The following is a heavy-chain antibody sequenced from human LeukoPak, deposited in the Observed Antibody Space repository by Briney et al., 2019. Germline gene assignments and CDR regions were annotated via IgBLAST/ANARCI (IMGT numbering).Heavy chain of an antibody. CDR1: GFTFSSYW. V-gene: IGHV3-7*01. J-gene: IGHJ4*02. CDR3: ARFIAAAGLDY. Sequence: GGSLRLSCAASGFTFSSYWMNWVRQAPGKGLEWVANINQDGSEKYYVDSVKGRFSISRDNAKNSLYLQMNSLRAEDTAVYYCARFIAAAGLDYWGQGTLVTVSS. D-gene: IGHD6-13*01. CDR2: INQDGSEK.